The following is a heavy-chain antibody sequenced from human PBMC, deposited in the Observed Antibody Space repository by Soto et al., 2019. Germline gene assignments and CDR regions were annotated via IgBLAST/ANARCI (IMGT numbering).Heavy chain of an antibody. CDR1: GFTLSSYS. V-gene: IGHV3-48*02. Sequence: EVQLVESGGGLVQPGGSLRLSCEASGFTLSSYSMNWARQAPGQGLEWVSYISSSSTTIYYADSVKGRFTISRDNAKNSLYLQMNSLRDEVTAVYYCARDNPRSPGWDVWGQGTTVTVSS. CDR2: ISSSSTTI. CDR3: ARDNPRSPGWDV. J-gene: IGHJ6*02.